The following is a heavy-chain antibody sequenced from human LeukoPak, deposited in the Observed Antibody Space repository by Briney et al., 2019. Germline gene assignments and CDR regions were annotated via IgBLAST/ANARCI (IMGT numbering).Heavy chain of an antibody. CDR2: ISGSGGTT. CDR1: GFTFSNYA. Sequence: GGSLRLSCAASGFTFSNYAMSWVRQAPGKGLEWVSAISGSGGTTYYADSVKGRFTISRDNSKNTLFLQMNSLRAEGTAVYYCAKGEEAFDYWGQGTLVTVSS. J-gene: IGHJ4*02. V-gene: IGHV3-23*01. CDR3: AKGEEAFDY.